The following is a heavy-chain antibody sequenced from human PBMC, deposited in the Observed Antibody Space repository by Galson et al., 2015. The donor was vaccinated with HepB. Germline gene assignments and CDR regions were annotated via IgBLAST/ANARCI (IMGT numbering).Heavy chain of an antibody. Sequence: SLRLSCAASGFTFSSYGIHWVRQAPGKGLEWVAVISYDGSNKNYADSVKGRFSVSRDNSKNTLSLQMNSLRDDDTAVYYCARDQVVVERPTIGYHYYGMDVWGQGTTVTVSS. CDR3: ARDQVVVERPTIGYHYYGMDV. V-gene: IGHV3-30-3*01. J-gene: IGHJ6*02. CDR2: ISYDGSNK. D-gene: IGHD2-15*01. CDR1: GFTFSSYG.